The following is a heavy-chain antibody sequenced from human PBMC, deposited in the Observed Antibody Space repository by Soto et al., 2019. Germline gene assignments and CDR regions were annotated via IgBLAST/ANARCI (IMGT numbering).Heavy chain of an antibody. Sequence: LGLSCATSGFSFSNYAMSWVRQAPGKGLEWVAAITSVGYTYYVDSLKGRFTISRDNSKNTLYLQMNSLRAEDTAVYYCAKDLIDYSNSYFDYWGQGTLVTVSS. CDR1: GFSFSNYA. V-gene: IGHV3-23*01. D-gene: IGHD4-4*01. J-gene: IGHJ4*02. CDR3: AKDLIDYSNSYFDY. CDR2: ITSVGYT.